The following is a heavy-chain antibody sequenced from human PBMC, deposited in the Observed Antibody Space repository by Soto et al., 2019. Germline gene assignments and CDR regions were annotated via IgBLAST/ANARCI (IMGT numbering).Heavy chain of an antibody. V-gene: IGHV1-2*02. CDR3: ARDGRWLQLTDAFDI. CDR2: INPNSGGT. Sequence: ASVKVSCKASGYTFTGYYMHWVRQAPGQGLEWMGWINPNSGGTNYAQKFQGRVTMTRDTSISTAYMELSRLRSDDTAVYYCARDGRWLQLTDAFDIWGQGTMVTVSS. CDR1: GYTFTGYY. D-gene: IGHD5-12*01. J-gene: IGHJ3*02.